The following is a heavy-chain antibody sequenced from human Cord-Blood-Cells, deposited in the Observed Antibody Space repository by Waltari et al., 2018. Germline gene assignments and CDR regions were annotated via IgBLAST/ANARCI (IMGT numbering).Heavy chain of an antibody. CDR3: AKSGEDAFDI. D-gene: IGHD3-10*01. J-gene: IGHJ3*02. CDR1: GFTFSSYG. Sequence: QVQLVESGGGVVQPGRSLRISCAASGFTFSSYGMPWVRQAPGKGLEWVAVISYDGSNKYYADSVKGRFTISRDNSKNTLYLQMNSLRAEDTAVYYCAKSGEDAFDIWGQGTMVTVSS. CDR2: ISYDGSNK. V-gene: IGHV3-30*18.